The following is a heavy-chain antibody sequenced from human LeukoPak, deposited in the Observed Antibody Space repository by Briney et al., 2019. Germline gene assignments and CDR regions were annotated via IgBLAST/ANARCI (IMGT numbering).Heavy chain of an antibody. J-gene: IGHJ4*02. CDR3: ATDYNKLELFPR. V-gene: IGHV3-7*01. D-gene: IGHD1-7*01. CDR2: IKQDGSQK. Sequence: GGSLRLSCAASGFTLSSYWMSWVRQAPGKGLEWVANIKQDGSQKYYVDSVKGRFTISRDNAKNSLYLQMNSLRAEDTAVYYCATDYNKLELFPRWGQGTLVTVSS. CDR1: GFTLSSYW.